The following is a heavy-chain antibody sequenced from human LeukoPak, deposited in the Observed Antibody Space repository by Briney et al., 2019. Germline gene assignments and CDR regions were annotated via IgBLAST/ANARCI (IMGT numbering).Heavy chain of an antibody. CDR2: IKQSGGT. D-gene: IGHD3-3*01. V-gene: IGHV4-59*11. Sequence: SETLSLTCTVSGDSKSYHKWSWIRQSPGKRLEWIGYIKQSGGTNYNPSLKSRVTISVDTSKNRFSLQLRSVTAADTAVYNCANEWSAFDFWGQGTMVTVSS. J-gene: IGHJ3*01. CDR1: GDSKSYHK. CDR3: ANEWSAFDF.